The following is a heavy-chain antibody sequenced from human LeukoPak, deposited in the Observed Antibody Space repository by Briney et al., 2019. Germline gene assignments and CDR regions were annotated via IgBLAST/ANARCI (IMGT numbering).Heavy chain of an antibody. D-gene: IGHD6-13*01. J-gene: IGHJ3*02. V-gene: IGHV3-30*02. CDR2: IPRDGSYE. Sequence: GGSLRLSCAASGFSFSSYGMHWVRLAPGRGLEWVAFIPRDGSYEKYADSVKGRFAISRDNAKNSQYLQMNSLRAEDTAVYYCARNPNRGTFDIWGQGTMVTVSS. CDR3: ARNPNRGTFDI. CDR1: GFSFSSYG.